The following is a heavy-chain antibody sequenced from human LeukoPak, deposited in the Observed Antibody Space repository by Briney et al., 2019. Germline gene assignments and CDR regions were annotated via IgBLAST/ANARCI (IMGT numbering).Heavy chain of an antibody. CDR2: ISSNGGST. CDR3: AKGDYGVDFDY. CDR1: GFTFSSYA. V-gene: IGHV3-64D*06. J-gene: IGHJ4*02. Sequence: GGSLRLSCSASGFTFSSYAMHWVRQAPGKGLEYVSAISSNGGSTYYADSVKGRFTISRDNSKNTLYLQMSSLRAEDTAVYYCAKGDYGVDFDYWGQGTLVTVSS. D-gene: IGHD4-17*01.